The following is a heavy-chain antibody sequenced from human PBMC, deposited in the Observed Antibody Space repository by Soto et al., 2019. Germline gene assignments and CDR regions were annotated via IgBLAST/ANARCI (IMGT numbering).Heavy chain of an antibody. V-gene: IGHV4-34*01. CDR1: GGSFSDFH. CDR2: FHHRGNT. CDR3: ARTHYSMDV. Sequence: QVQLQQWGAGLLKPSETLSLTCAVYGGSFSDFHWSWIRQPPGKGLEWIGEFHHRGNTNYNPSLRRRVTMSVDTSQNQFSLKMTSVTAADTAVYYCARTHYSMDVWDKGTTVTVSS. J-gene: IGHJ6*03.